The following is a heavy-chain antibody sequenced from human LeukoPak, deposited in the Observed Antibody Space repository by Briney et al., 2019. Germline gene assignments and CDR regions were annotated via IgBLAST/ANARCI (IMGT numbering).Heavy chain of an antibody. CDR3: ARESRMVRGINWFDP. CDR1: GGSISSGGYS. Sequence: PSQTLSLTCAVSGGSISSGGYSWSWIRQPPGKGLVWIGYIYHSGSTYYNPSLKSRVTISVDRSKNQFSLKLSSVTAADTAVYYCARESRMVRGINWFDPWGQGTLVTVSS. J-gene: IGHJ5*02. V-gene: IGHV4-30-2*01. D-gene: IGHD3-10*01. CDR2: IYHSGST.